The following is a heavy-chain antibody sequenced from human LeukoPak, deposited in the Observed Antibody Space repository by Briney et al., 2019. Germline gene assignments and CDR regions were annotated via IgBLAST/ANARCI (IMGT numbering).Heavy chain of an antibody. Sequence: GGSLRLSCAASRFTFSSYGMSWVRRAPGKGLEWVSGISSSGGSTYYADSVKGRFTISRDNSKNTLYLQMNSLRAEDTAVYYCAKDRLPLSSAYYYLPFDYWGQGTLVTVSS. CDR3: AKDRLPLSSAYYYLPFDY. V-gene: IGHV3-23*01. CDR1: RFTFSSYG. CDR2: ISSSGGST. D-gene: IGHD3-22*01. J-gene: IGHJ4*02.